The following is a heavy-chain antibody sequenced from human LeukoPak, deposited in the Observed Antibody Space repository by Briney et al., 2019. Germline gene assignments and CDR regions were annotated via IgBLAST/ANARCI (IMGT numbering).Heavy chain of an antibody. CDR1: GFIFSTFE. D-gene: IGHD2-8*01. V-gene: IGHV3-48*03. J-gene: IGHJ4*02. CDR3: ARDPGRNGHFDY. CDR2: ISRSGSTI. Sequence: TGRSLRLSCVASGFIFSTFEFNWVRQAPGQRLEWVSYISRSGSTIYFADSVKGRFPISRDNAKNSLYLQMNTLRAEDTAVYYCARDPGRNGHFDYWGQGTLVTVSS.